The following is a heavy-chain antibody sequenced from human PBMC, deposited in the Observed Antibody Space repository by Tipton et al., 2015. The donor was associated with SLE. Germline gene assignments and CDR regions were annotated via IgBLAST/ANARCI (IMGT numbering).Heavy chain of an antibody. CDR3: ARGIAVAGPFDY. CDR1: GGSFSGYY. CDR2: INHSGST. D-gene: IGHD6-19*01. V-gene: IGHV4-34*01. Sequence: AGLVKPSETLSLTCAVYGGSFSGYYWSWIRQPPGKGLEWIGEINHSGSTNYNPSLNSRVTISVDTSKNQFSLKLSSVTAADTAVYYCARGIAVAGPFDYWGQGTLVTVSS. J-gene: IGHJ4*02.